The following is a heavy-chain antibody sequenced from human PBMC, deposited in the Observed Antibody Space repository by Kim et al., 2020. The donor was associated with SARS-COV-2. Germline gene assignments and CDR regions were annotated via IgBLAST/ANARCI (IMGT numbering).Heavy chain of an antibody. J-gene: IGHJ1*01. Sequence: GESLKISCEGSGYKFSSYWIGWVRQMPGKGLEWMGVIYPGDSDTRYSPSFQGHVTISAAKSISTAYLQWSRLKASDTAIYYCARGSGWPSLTADYFQLWGQGTLVSVSS. CDR1: GYKFSSYW. D-gene: IGHD6-25*01. V-gene: IGHV5-51*01. CDR3: ARGSGWPSLTADYFQL. CDR2: IYPGDSDT.